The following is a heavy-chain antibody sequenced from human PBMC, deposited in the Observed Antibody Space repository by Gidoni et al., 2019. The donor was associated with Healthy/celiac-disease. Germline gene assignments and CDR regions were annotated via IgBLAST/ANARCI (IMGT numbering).Heavy chain of an antibody. CDR1: GYTFTSYY. D-gene: IGHD7-27*01. CDR3: ARARTWANWGIFDY. J-gene: IGHJ4*02. CDR2: NKPSGGST. V-gene: IGHV1-46*01. Sequence: QVQLVQSGAEVKKPGASLKVSCKASGYTFTSYYLHWVRQAPGQGLEWMGINKPSGGSTSYAQKFQGRVTMTRDTSTSTVYMELSSLRSEDTAVYYCARARTWANWGIFDYWGQGTLVTVSS.